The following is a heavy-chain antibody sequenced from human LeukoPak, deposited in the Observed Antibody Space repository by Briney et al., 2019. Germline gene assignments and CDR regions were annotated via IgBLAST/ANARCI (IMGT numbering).Heavy chain of an antibody. Sequence: SETLSLTCSVSGGSISSSSYYWGWIRQPPGKGLEWIGRIYTSGSTNYNPSLKSRVTISVDTSKNQFSLKLSSVTAADTAVYYCARGYDSSAAEYFDYWGQGTLVTVSS. D-gene: IGHD3-22*01. CDR1: GGSISSSSYY. V-gene: IGHV4-39*07. J-gene: IGHJ4*02. CDR3: ARGYDSSAAEYFDY. CDR2: IYTSGST.